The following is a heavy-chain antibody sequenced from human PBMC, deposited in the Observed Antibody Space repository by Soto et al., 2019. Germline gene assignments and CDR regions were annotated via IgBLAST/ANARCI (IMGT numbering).Heavy chain of an antibody. J-gene: IGHJ4*02. V-gene: IGHV1-18*01. CDR2: ISACNGNT. Sequence: ASVKVSCKASGYTFTSYGISWVRQAPGQGLEWMGWISACNGNTNYAQKLQGRVTMATDTSTSTAYMELRSLRSDDTAVYYCARVRYSSGWYVGDFDYWGQGTLVTVSS. D-gene: IGHD6-19*01. CDR1: GYTFTSYG. CDR3: ARVRYSSGWYVGDFDY.